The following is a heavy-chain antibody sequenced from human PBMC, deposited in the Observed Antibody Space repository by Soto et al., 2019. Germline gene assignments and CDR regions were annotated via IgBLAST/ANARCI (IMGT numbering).Heavy chain of an antibody. J-gene: IGHJ4*02. CDR2: INHSGST. V-gene: IGHV4-34*01. D-gene: IGHD4-17*01. CDR1: GGSFSGYY. CDR3: ARGFRPDYGDYFEY. Sequence: PSETLSLTCAVYGGSFSGYYWSWIRQPPGKGLEWIGEINHSGSTNYNPSLKSRVTISVDTSKNQFSLKLSSVTAADTAVYYCARGFRPDYGDYFEYWGQGPLVTVSS.